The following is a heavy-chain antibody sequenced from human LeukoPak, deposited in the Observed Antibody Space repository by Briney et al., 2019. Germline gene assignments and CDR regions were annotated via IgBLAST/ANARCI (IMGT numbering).Heavy chain of an antibody. Sequence: GGSLRLSCAASGFTFSSYAMSWVRQAPGKGLEWVSAISGSGGSTYYADSVRGRFTISRDNAENSLYLQMNSLRVEDTAVYYCARAPTVLVGYCSSSSCQADYWGQGTLVTISS. V-gene: IGHV3-23*01. CDR2: ISGSGGST. J-gene: IGHJ4*02. D-gene: IGHD2-2*01. CDR1: GFTFSSYA. CDR3: ARAPTVLVGYCSSSSCQADY.